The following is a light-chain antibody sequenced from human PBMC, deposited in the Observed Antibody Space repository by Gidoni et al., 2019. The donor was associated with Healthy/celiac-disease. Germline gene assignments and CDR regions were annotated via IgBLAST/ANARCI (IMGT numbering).Light chain of an antibody. CDR2: DVN. CDR3: CSYTGSVI. CDR1: SSDVGAYNY. V-gene: IGLV2-11*02. Sequence: QSALMQPRSVSGSPGQSVTISCTGTSSDVGAYNYVSWYQQHPGKAPKLMIYDVNKRPSWVPDRFSGAKSGNTASLTIAGLQADDEAEYYCCSYTGSVIFGGGTKLTV. J-gene: IGLJ2*01.